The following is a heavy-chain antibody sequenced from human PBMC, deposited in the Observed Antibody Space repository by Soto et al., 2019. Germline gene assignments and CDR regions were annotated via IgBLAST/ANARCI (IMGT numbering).Heavy chain of an antibody. J-gene: IGHJ5*02. CDR1: GDSVRRGSYY. D-gene: IGHD4-17*01. V-gene: IGHV4-61*01. CDR2: IYYSGST. CDR3: ARDGVDYESGWLDP. Sequence: QVQLQESGPGLVKPSETLSLTCTVSGDSVRRGSYYWNWIRQPPGKGLEWLGYIYYSGSTEYNPSFKSRVTMSVDTSKNQFSLRLSSVTAADTAIYYCARDGVDYESGWLDPWGQGILVTVSS.